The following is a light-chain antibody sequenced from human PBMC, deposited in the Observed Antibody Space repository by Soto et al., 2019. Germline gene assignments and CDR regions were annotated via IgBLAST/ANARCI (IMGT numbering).Light chain of an antibody. CDR2: SNN. V-gene: IGLV1-47*02. CDR1: SSNIGSNY. Sequence: QSVLTQPPSVSAAPGQKVTISCSGSSSNIGSNYVYWYQQLPGTAPKLLIYSNNQRPSGVPDRFSGSKSGTSASLAISGLRSEDEADYYCAAWDDSLSGNYVFGTGTKVTVL. J-gene: IGLJ1*01. CDR3: AAWDDSLSGNYV.